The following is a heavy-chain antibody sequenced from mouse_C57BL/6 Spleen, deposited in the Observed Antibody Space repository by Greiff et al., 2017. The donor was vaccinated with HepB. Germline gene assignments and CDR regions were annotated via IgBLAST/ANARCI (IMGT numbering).Heavy chain of an antibody. D-gene: IGHD1-3*01. V-gene: IGHV1-26*01. CDR2: INPNSGGT. Sequence: VQLQQSGPELVKPGASVKISCKASGYTFTDYYMHWVQQTHGKSLEWIGDINPNSGGTSYNQKFKGKATLTVDKSSSTAYMELRSLTSEDSAVYYCAGNIRLFDYWGQGTTLTVSS. CDR3: AGNIRLFDY. CDR1: GYTFTDYY. J-gene: IGHJ2*01.